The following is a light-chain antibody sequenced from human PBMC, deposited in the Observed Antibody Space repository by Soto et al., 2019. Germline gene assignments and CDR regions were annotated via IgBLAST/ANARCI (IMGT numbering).Light chain of an antibody. J-gene: IGKJ5*01. CDR1: QSISGW. Sequence: IKMKKPPCAVPAYEEDRVTIACRASQSISGWLAWYQQKPGKAPKILIYDASSLKSGVPSRFSATVSGTEFSLTITSLQPEDFATYYCQHPFDLPITFGQGTRLEIK. V-gene: IGKV1-5*01. CDR2: DAS. CDR3: QHPFDLPIT.